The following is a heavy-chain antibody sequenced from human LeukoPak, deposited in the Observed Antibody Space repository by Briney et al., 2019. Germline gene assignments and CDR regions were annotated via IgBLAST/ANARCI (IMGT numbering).Heavy chain of an antibody. CDR3: ARGMDYDILAGPPDY. V-gene: IGHV3-30*03. CDR1: GFTFSSYG. CDR2: ISYDGSNK. J-gene: IGHJ4*02. D-gene: IGHD3-9*01. Sequence: PGRSLRLSCAASGFTFSSYGMHWVRQAPGKGLEWVAVISYDGSNKYFADSVKGRFTISRDNSKNSLYLQMNSLRGEDSALYYCARGMDYDILAGPPDYWGQGTLVTVSS.